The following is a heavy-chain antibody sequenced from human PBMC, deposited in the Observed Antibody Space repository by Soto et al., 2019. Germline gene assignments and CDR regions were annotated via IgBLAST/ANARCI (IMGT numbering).Heavy chain of an antibody. Sequence: EVQLVESGGGLVQPGGSLRLSCAASGFTVSSNYMSWVRQAPGKGLEWVSVIYSGGSTYYADSVKGRFTISRHNSKNTLYIQMNSLRAEDTAVYYCARAYGDFEQRSDYYYYMDVWGKGTTVTVSS. J-gene: IGHJ6*03. CDR1: GFTVSSNY. V-gene: IGHV3-53*04. CDR2: IYSGGST. D-gene: IGHD4-17*01. CDR3: ARAYGDFEQRSDYYYYMDV.